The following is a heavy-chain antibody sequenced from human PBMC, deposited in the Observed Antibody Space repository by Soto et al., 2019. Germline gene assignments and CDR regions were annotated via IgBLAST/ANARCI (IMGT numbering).Heavy chain of an antibody. J-gene: IGHJ6*02. CDR2: IVVGSGNT. CDR3: AAGGRYYYYGVDV. Sequence: SVKVSCKASGFTFTSSAVQWVRQARGQRLEWIGWIVVGSGNTNYAQKFQERVTITRDMSTSTAYMELSSLRSEDTAVYYCAAGGRYYYYGVDVWGQGTTVTVSS. V-gene: IGHV1-58*01. CDR1: GFTFTSSA.